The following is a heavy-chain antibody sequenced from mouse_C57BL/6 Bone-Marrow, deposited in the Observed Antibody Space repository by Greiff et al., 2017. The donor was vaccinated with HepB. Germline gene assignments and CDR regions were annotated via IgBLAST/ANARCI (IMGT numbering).Heavy chain of an antibody. CDR1: GFTFSDYG. D-gene: IGHD1-1*01. Sequence: EVKLMESGGGLVQPGGSLKLSCAASGFTFSDYGMAWVRQAPRKGPEWVAFISNLAYSIYYADTVTGRFTISRENAKNTLYLEMSSLRSEDTAMYYCARRYYGSRRDWYFDVWGTGTTVTVSS. J-gene: IGHJ1*03. CDR2: ISNLAYSI. V-gene: IGHV5-15*01. CDR3: ARRYYGSRRDWYFDV.